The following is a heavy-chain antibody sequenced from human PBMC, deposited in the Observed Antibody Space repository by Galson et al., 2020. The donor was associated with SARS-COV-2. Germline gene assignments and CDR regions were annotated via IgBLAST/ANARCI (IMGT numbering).Heavy chain of an antibody. Sequence: GESLKISCAASGFTLANYWMHWVRQAPGKGLVWVSRVNYDETTKTYADSVKGRFTISRDNAENTLYLQMNSLRADDTAVYYCVRSGMCLGTNCPLAFDTWGQGTMVTVSS. CDR2: VNYDETTK. V-gene: IGHV3-74*03. CDR3: VRSGMCLGTNCPLAFDT. J-gene: IGHJ3*02. CDR1: GFTLANYW. D-gene: IGHD1-1*01.